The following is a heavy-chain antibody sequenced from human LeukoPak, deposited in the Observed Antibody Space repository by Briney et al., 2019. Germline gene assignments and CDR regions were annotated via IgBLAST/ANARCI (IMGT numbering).Heavy chain of an antibody. D-gene: IGHD3-16*01. CDR2: ISGSGGST. CDR1: GFTFSSYA. CDR3: AKVRGVWYYFDY. Sequence: GGSLRLSCAASGFTFSSYAMSWVSQAPGKGLEWVSAISGSGGSTYYADSVKGRFTISRDNAKNTLYLQMNSLRAEDTAVYYCAKVRGVWYYFDYWGQGTLVTVSS. J-gene: IGHJ4*02. V-gene: IGHV3-23*01.